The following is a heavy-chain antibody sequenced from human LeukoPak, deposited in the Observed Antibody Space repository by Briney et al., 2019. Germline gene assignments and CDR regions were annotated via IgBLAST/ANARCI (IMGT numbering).Heavy chain of an antibody. D-gene: IGHD3-3*01. V-gene: IGHV1-2*02. Sequence: VASVKVSCKASGYNFNAYYMHWVRQAPGQGLEWMGWINPNSGGTNHAQKLQGRVTLTRDTSINTVYMEVNRLTSDDTVVYYCARGEWLVLGDHWGQGTPVTVSS. CDR1: GYNFNAYY. CDR3: ARGEWLVLGDH. J-gene: IGHJ4*02. CDR2: INPNSGGT.